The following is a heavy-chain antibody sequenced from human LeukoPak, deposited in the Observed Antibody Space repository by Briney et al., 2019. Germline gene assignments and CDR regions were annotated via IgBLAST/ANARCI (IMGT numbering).Heavy chain of an antibody. CDR3: AKVRGATRGGLDY. J-gene: IGHJ4*02. V-gene: IGHV3-23*01. D-gene: IGHD1-26*01. Sequence: GGSLRLSCAVSGFTFSSYAMSWVRQAPGKGLEWVSAISGSGGSTYYADSVKGRFTISRDNSKNTLYLQMNSLRAEDTAVYYCAKVRGATRGGLDYWGQGTLVTVSS. CDR1: GFTFSSYA. CDR2: ISGSGGST.